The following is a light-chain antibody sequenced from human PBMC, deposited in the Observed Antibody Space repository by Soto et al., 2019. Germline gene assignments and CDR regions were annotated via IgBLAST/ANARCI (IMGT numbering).Light chain of an antibody. CDR3: SSYTSSSTLV. V-gene: IGLV2-14*01. CDR1: SSDVGGYNY. J-gene: IGLJ1*01. Sequence: QSALTQPASVSGSPGQSITISCTGTSSDVGGYNYVSWYQQHPGKAPKLMIYDVSNRPSGFSNRFSGSKSGNTASLTISGRQAEDEADYYCSSYTSSSTLVFGTGTKLTVL. CDR2: DVS.